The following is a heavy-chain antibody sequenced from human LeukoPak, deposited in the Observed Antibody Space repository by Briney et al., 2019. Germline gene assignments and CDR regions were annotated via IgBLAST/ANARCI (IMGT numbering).Heavy chain of an antibody. CDR1: GFTFSSYA. CDR3: ASGSRSGYYAGY. D-gene: IGHD3-3*01. J-gene: IGHJ4*02. CDR2: ISGSGGST. Sequence: GGSLRLSCAASGFTFSSYAMSWVRQAPGKGLEWVSAISGSGGSTYYADSVKGRFTISRDNSKNTLYLQMNSLRAEDTALYYCASGSRSGYYAGYWGQGTLVTVSS. V-gene: IGHV3-23*01.